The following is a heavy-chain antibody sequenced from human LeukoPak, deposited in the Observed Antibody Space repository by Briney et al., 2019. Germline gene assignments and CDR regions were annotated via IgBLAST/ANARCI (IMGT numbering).Heavy chain of an antibody. V-gene: IGHV4-39*01. Sequence: SETLSLTCTVSGGSISSSSYYWSWIRQPPGKGLEWIGEINHSGSTNYNPSLKSRVTISVDTSKNQFSLKLSSVTAADTAVYYCARQANHWGQGTLVTVSS. J-gene: IGHJ4*02. CDR1: GGSISSSSYY. CDR2: INHSGST. CDR3: ARQANH.